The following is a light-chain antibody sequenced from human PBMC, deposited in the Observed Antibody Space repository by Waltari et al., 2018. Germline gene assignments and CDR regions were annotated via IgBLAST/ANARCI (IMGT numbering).Light chain of an antibody. V-gene: IGKV1-5*01. J-gene: IGKJ3*01. Sequence: DIQMTQSPSTLSASVGDRVTITCRPSQSFGGSLAWFQQKPGKAPKLLCYDASTLEPGVPSRFSGSGSGTEFTLTVSSPQPDDFATYYCQQYNNFPFTFGPGTTV. CDR2: DAS. CDR3: QQYNNFPFT. CDR1: QSFGGS.